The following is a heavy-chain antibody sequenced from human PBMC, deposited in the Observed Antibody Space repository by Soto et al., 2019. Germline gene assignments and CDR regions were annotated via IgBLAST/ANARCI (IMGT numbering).Heavy chain of an antibody. CDR2: ITDTGGDA. CDR1: GLTFGSRA. CDR3: ARGSTDSYPGSRIFDF. D-gene: IGHD3-10*01. V-gene: IGHV3-23*01. J-gene: IGHJ4*02. Sequence: PGGSLRLSCVASGLTFGSRAMSWVRQAPGEGLQWVSTITDTGGDAKYADSVSGRFVISRDNSKKTLYLQMTSLTAEDSAMYFCARGSTDSYPGSRIFDFWGRGTLVTVSS.